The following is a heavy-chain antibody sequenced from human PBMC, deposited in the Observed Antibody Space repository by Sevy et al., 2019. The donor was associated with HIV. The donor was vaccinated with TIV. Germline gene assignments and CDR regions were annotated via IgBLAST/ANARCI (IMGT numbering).Heavy chain of an antibody. CDR3: ARDRDRRDYFDY. Sequence: GSLRLSCAASGFTFSSYSMNWVRQAPGKGLEWVSSISSSSSYIYYADSVKGRFTISRDNAKNSLYLQMNSLRAEETAVYYCARDRDRRDYFDYWGQGTLVTVSS. J-gene: IGHJ4*02. CDR1: GFTFSSYS. CDR2: ISSSSSYI. V-gene: IGHV3-21*01.